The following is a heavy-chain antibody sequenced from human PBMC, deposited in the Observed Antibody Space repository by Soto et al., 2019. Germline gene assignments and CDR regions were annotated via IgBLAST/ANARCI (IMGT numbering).Heavy chain of an antibody. CDR3: ARASPVNYYDKNSYAFDI. V-gene: IGHV3-48*04. D-gene: IGHD3-22*01. Sequence: GGSLRLSCVASGFTFSDYPMHWVRQGPGKGLEWLSFISKSGTTTYYADSVKGRFTISRDNAKNSLYLQMNSLRAEDTAVYYCARASPVNYYDKNSYAFDIWGQGTMVTVSS. J-gene: IGHJ3*02. CDR2: ISKSGTTT. CDR1: GFTFSDYP.